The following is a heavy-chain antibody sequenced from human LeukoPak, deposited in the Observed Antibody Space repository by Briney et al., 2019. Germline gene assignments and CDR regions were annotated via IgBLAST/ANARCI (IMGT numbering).Heavy chain of an antibody. Sequence: PGGSLRLSCAASGFTFSSYAMSWVRQAPGKGLEWVSAISGSGGSTYYADSVKGRFTISRDNSKNTLYLQMNSLRAEDTAVYYCAKDQEQWLVLSWNYWGQGTLVTVSS. CDR2: ISGSGGST. J-gene: IGHJ4*02. CDR1: GFTFSSYA. V-gene: IGHV3-23*01. D-gene: IGHD6-19*01. CDR3: AKDQEQWLVLSWNY.